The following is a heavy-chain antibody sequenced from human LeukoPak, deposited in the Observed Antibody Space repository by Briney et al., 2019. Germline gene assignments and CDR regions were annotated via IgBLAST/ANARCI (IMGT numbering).Heavy chain of an antibody. J-gene: IGHJ4*02. CDR3: ARDPTTVTTIFDS. CDR1: GGSISSYY. CDR2: IYTSGST. V-gene: IGHV4-4*07. Sequence: SETLSLTCTVSGGSISSYYWNWIRQPAGKGLEWIGRIYTSGSTNYNPSLKSRVSMSGDTSKNQVSLKLRSVTAADTAVYYCARDPTTVTTIFDSWGQGTLVTVSS. D-gene: IGHD4-17*01.